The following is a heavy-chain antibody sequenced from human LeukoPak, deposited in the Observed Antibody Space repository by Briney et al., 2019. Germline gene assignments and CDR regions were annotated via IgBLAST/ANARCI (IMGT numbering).Heavy chain of an antibody. Sequence: SGGSLRLSCAASGFTFSSYSMNWVRQAPGKGLEWVSYISSSSSTIYYADSVKGRFTISRDNAKNSLYLQMNSLRDEDTAVYYCARDSSSGYYYYYGMDVWGQGTTVTVSS. J-gene: IGHJ6*02. D-gene: IGHD3-22*01. CDR1: GFTFSSYS. CDR2: ISSSSSTI. V-gene: IGHV3-48*02. CDR3: ARDSSSGYYYYYGMDV.